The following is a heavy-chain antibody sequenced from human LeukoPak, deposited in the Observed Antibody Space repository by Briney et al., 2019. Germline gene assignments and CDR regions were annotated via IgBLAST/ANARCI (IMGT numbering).Heavy chain of an antibody. CDR3: VKERGPFDGFDI. Sequence: PGGSLRLSCAASGFTVSNYGMHWVRQAPGKGLEWVAVIWSDGNNRYYADSVKGRFIFSRDNSKNTPSLQMNSLRAEDTAVYYCVKERGPFDGFDIWGQGTMVTVFS. CDR2: IWSDGNNR. J-gene: IGHJ3*02. V-gene: IGHV3-33*06. CDR1: GFTVSNYG.